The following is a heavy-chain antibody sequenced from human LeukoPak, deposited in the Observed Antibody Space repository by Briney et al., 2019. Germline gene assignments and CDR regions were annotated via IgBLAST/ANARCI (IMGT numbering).Heavy chain of an antibody. J-gene: IGHJ4*02. CDR1: GFIFRNYW. Sequence: GGSLRLSCAAAGFIFRNYWMGWVRQAPGKGLEWVANINEDGSEKYYADSVKGRFTISRDNSKNTVYLQMNSLRGEDTAVYYCAKGGPSDTAMDFLFDYWGQGTLVTVSS. CDR2: INEDGSEK. D-gene: IGHD5-18*01. CDR3: AKGGPSDTAMDFLFDY. V-gene: IGHV3-7*01.